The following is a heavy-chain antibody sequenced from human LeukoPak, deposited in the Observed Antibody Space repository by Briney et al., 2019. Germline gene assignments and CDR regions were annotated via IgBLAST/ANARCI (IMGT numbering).Heavy chain of an antibody. J-gene: IGHJ6*02. Sequence: PGGSLRLSCAASRFTVSSNYMSWVRQAPGKGLEWVSVIYSGGSTYYADSVKGRFTISRDNSKNTLYLQMNSLRAEDTAVYYCAREGVGWFGELDGFYGMDVWGQGTTVTVSS. D-gene: IGHD3-10*01. CDR2: IYSGGST. CDR1: RFTVSSNY. CDR3: AREGVGWFGELDGFYGMDV. V-gene: IGHV3-66*01.